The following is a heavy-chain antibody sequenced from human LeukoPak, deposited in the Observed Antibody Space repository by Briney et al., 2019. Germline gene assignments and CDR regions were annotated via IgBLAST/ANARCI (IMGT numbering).Heavy chain of an antibody. V-gene: IGHV3-21*01. CDR1: GFTFSSYS. Sequence: GGSLRLSCAASGFTFSSYSMNWVRQAPGKGLEWVSSISSSSSCIYYADSVKGRFTISRDNAKNSLYLQMNSLRAEDTAVYYCAGGVLSDFDYWGQGTLVTVSS. J-gene: IGHJ4*02. CDR3: AGGVLSDFDY. D-gene: IGHD3-10*01. CDR2: ISSSSSCI.